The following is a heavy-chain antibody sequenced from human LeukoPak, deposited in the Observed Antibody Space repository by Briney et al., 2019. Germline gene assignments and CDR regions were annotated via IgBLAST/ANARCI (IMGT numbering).Heavy chain of an antibody. D-gene: IGHD3-10*01. Sequence: GESLKISCKGSGYSFTSYCIGWVRQMPGKGLEWMGIIYPGDSDTRYSPSFQGQVTISADKSISTAHLQWRSLKASDTAMYYCARHYYGSGSYSGWFDPWGQGTLVTVSS. CDR2: IYPGDSDT. J-gene: IGHJ5*02. V-gene: IGHV5-51*01. CDR3: ARHYYGSGSYSGWFDP. CDR1: GYSFTSYC.